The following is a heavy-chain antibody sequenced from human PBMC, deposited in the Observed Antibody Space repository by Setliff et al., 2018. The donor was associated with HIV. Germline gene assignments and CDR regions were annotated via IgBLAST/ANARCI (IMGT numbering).Heavy chain of an antibody. J-gene: IGHJ6*03. CDR3: AREIQNCGGNHYYCYMDV. CDR2: ISSSSSSYT. D-gene: IGHD2-15*01. V-gene: IGHV3-11*05. CDR1: GFTVSERY. Sequence: GGSLRLSCAASGFTVSERYMSWIRQAPGKGLEWISYISSSSSSYTNYADSVRGRFTISRDSAKNSLYLQMDSLRAEDTAVYYCAREIQNCGGNHYYCYMDVWGKGTTVTVSS.